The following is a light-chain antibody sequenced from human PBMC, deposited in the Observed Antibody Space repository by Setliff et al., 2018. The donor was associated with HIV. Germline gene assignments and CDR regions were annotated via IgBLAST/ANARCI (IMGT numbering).Light chain of an antibody. Sequence: QSVLTQPASVSGSPGQSITISCTGTSSDVGGYSHVSWYQQHPGKAPKLIIYEVRNRPLGVSNRFSGSKSGNTASLTISGLQAEDEADYYCSSYAITNTLPFGTGTKVTVL. CDR3: SSYAITNTLP. J-gene: IGLJ1*01. CDR2: EVR. V-gene: IGLV2-14*01. CDR1: SSDVGGYSH.